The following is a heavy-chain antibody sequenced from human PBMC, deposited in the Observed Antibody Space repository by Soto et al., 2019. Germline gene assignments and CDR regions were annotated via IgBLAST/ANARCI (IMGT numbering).Heavy chain of an antibody. V-gene: IGHV3-9*01. J-gene: IGHJ3*02. CDR3: AKGAVLLWFGESSDAFDI. CDR2: ISWNSGSI. CDR1: GFTFDDYA. Sequence: GGSLSLSCAASGFTFDDYAMHWVRQAPGKGLEWVSGISWNSGSIGYADSVKGRFTISRDNAKNSLYLQMNSLRAEDTALYYCAKGAVLLWFGESSDAFDIWGQGTMVTVSS. D-gene: IGHD3-10*01.